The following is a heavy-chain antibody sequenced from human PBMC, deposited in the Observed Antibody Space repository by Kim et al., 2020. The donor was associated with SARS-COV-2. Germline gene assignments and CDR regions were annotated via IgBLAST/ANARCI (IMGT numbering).Heavy chain of an antibody. D-gene: IGHD3-10*01. CDR1: GGSFSGYY. CDR3: ARGLLLWFGELLCWFDP. V-gene: IGHV4-34*01. Sequence: SETLSLTCAVYGGSFSGYYWSWIRQPPGKGLEWIGEINHSGSTNYNPSLKSRVTISVDTSKNQFSPKLSSVTAADTAVYYCARGLLLWFGELLCWFDPWGQGTLVTVSS. CDR2: INHSGST. J-gene: IGHJ5*02.